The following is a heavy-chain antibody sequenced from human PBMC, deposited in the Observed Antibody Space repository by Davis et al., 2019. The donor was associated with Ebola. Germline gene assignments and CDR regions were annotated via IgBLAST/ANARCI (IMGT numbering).Heavy chain of an antibody. CDR3: ATSITVTMAY. Sequence: ASVKVSCKASGYTFTSYGISWVRQAPGQGLEWMGWISAYNGNTNYAQKFQGRVTMTRDTSISTAYMELSRLRSDDTAVYYGATSITVTMAYWGQGTLVTVSS. J-gene: IGHJ4*02. D-gene: IGHD4-17*01. V-gene: IGHV1-18*04. CDR2: ISAYNGNT. CDR1: GYTFTSYG.